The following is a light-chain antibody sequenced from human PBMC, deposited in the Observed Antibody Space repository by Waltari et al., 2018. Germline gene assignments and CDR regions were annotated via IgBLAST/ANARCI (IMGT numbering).Light chain of an antibody. V-gene: IGKV3-15*01. CDR2: GTS. CDR1: RSFSSD. Sequence: EIVMTQSPATLSVSPGERVTLSCRASRSFSSDLAWYPQNTGQPPRLLISGTSTRATGIPARFSGSGSGTEFTLTISSLQSEDFAVYYCQQYNNRPYTFGQGTKLEI. CDR3: QQYNNRPYT. J-gene: IGKJ2*01.